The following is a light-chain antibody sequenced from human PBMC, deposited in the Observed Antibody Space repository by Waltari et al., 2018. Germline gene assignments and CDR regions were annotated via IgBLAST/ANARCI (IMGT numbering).Light chain of an antibody. V-gene: IGLV2-23*02. CDR3: CSYAGSPWV. CDR2: EVS. CDR1: SSDVGSYNL. Sequence: QSALTQPASVSGSPGQSITISCTGTSSDVGSYNLVSWYQQHPGKAPKLMIYEVSKRPSGVSSRLSGSKSGNTASLTISGLQAEDKADYYCCSYAGSPWVFGGGTKLTVL. J-gene: IGLJ3*02.